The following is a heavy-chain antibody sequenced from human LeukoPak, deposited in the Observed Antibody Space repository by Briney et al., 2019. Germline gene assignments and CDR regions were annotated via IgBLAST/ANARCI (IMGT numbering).Heavy chain of an antibody. CDR3: ARHGGGYSFDY. D-gene: IGHD5-24*01. Sequence: TSETLSLTCTVSSDSISRYHWCWMRQPPGEGLEWIGFFYNCWCTNFNPSLKSRVTISVDTSKNQFSLNLNSVIAADTAVYYCARHGGGYSFDYWGQGTLVSVSS. V-gene: IGHV4-59*08. J-gene: IGHJ4*02. CDR1: SDSISRYH. CDR2: FYNCWCT.